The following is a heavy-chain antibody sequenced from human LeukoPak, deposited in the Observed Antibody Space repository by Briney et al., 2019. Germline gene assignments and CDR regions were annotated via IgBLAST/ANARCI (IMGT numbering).Heavy chain of an antibody. V-gene: IGHV3-48*03. CDR1: GFTVTSYE. CDR3: LGLYDAFYI. D-gene: IGHD2-15*01. CDR2: ISSSGSTI. Sequence: GGSLRPSFASSGFTVTSYEIKDVRQAPGKGLEWVSYISSSGSTIYYADSVKGRFTISRDNAKNSLYLQMHSLRAEDTAVYYCLGLYDAFYIWGQGTMVTVSS. J-gene: IGHJ3*02.